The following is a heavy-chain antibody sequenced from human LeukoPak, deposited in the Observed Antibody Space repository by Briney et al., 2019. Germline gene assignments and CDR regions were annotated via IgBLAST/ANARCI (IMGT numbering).Heavy chain of an antibody. CDR2: IRSDGRAT. Sequence: PGGSLRLSCITSGFTFSAYGIHWVRQAPGKGLEWVAFIRSDGRATYYADSVKGRFTISRDNSKNTLYLQMNSLRPEDTAVYYCARDLVGAPFDYWGQGTLVTVSS. CDR1: GFTFSAYG. V-gene: IGHV3-30*02. CDR3: ARDLVGAPFDY. J-gene: IGHJ4*02. D-gene: IGHD1-26*01.